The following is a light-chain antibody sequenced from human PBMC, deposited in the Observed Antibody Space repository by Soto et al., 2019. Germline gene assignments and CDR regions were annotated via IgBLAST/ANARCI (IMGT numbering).Light chain of an antibody. CDR3: AAWNDSLNGVV. CDR1: SSTIGSKT. J-gene: IGLJ3*02. Sequence: QSVLTQPPSASGTPEQRVTISCSGSSSTIGSKTLNWYQHLPGSAPKLLIYTTNQRPSGVPDRFSGSKSGTSASLAISGLQPEDEADYYCAAWNDSLNGVVFGGGTKVTVL. V-gene: IGLV1-44*01. CDR2: TTN.